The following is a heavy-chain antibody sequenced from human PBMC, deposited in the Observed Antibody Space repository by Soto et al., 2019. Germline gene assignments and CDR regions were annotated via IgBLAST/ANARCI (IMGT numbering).Heavy chain of an antibody. CDR3: ARDKALYCTNGVFSPGELAFDI. D-gene: IGHD2-8*01. J-gene: IGHJ3*02. CDR2: INSDGSST. V-gene: IGHV3-74*01. Sequence: GGSLRLSCAASGFTFSSYWMHWVRQAPGKGLVWVSRINSDGSSTSYADSVKGRFTISRDNAKNTLYLQMNSLRAEDTAVYYCARDKALYCTNGVFSPGELAFDIWGQGTMVTVSS. CDR1: GFTFSSYW.